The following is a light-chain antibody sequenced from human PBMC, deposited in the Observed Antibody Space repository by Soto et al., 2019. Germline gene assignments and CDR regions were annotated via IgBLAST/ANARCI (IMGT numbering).Light chain of an antibody. V-gene: IGLV2-14*01. CDR3: SSYTSRSSDEV. CDR1: SSDVGGYND. J-gene: IGLJ1*01. CDR2: DVS. Sequence: QSALTQPASVSGSPGQSITISCTGTSSDVGGYNDVSWYQQHPGKAPKLMIYDVSNRPSGVSNRFSGSKSGNTASLTISGLHDEDEADYYCSSYTSRSSDEVFGAGTKLTVL.